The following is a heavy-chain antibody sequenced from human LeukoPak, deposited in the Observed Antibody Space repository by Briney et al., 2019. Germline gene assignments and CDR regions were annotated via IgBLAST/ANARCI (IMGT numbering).Heavy chain of an antibody. CDR3: ARDQYDFWSAYGFDY. Sequence: GGSLRLSCAASGFTFSSHAMTWVRQAPGKGLEWVSGISGSDGSTYYADSVVGRSTISRDNSKSTLYLQMNSLRADDTAIYYCARDQYDFWSAYGFDYWGRGTLVTVSS. V-gene: IGHV3-23*01. J-gene: IGHJ4*02. CDR1: GFTFSSHA. D-gene: IGHD3-3*01. CDR2: ISGSDGST.